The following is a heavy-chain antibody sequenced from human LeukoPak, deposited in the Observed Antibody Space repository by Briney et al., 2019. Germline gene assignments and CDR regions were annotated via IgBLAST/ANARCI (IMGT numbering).Heavy chain of an antibody. D-gene: IGHD1-26*01. J-gene: IGHJ5*02. Sequence: SETLSLTCTVSGGSISSYYWSWIRQPAGKGLECIGRVYSSGSTNYNPSLKSRVTMSVDTSKNQFSLKLSSVTAADTAVYYCARGSGSYNWFDPWGQGTLVTVSS. V-gene: IGHV4-4*07. CDR2: VYSSGST. CDR1: GGSISSYY. CDR3: ARGSGSYNWFDP.